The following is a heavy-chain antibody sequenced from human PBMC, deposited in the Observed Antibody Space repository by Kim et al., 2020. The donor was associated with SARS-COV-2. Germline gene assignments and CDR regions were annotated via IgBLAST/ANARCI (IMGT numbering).Heavy chain of an antibody. CDR3: ARAGY. V-gene: IGHV3-21*01. Sequence: SSISSYNSYAASVKGRFTIPRDNATNSLYLQMNSLMAADTAVYYCARAGYWGQGTLVTVSS. CDR2: SSISSYN. J-gene: IGHJ4*02.